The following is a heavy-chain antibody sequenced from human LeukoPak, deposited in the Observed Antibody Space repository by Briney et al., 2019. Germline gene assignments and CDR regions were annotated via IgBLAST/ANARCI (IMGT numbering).Heavy chain of an antibody. J-gene: IGHJ6*03. CDR2: INPNSGGT. V-gene: IGHV1-2*02. CDR1: GYTFTDYY. D-gene: IGHD3-22*01. Sequence: ASVKVSCKASGYTFTDYYMHWVRQAPGQGLEWMGWINPNSGGTNYAQKFQGRVTMTKDTSISTVYMEMSRLRSDDTAVYYCARMRGSSDSSGYYYYYYYYYMDVWGKGTTVTISS. CDR3: ARMRGSSDSSGYYYYYYYYYMDV.